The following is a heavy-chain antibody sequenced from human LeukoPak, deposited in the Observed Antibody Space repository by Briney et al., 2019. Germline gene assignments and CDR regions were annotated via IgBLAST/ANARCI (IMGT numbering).Heavy chain of an antibody. D-gene: IGHD6-13*01. CDR1: GGSISSRSDY. CDR3: ARGFGAAAGDY. Sequence: SETLSLTCTVSGGSISSRSDYWGWIRQTPGKGLEWIGRIYTSGSTNYNPSLKSRVTMSVDTSKNQFSLKLSSVTAADTAVYYCARGFGAAAGDYWGQGTLVTVSS. J-gene: IGHJ4*02. V-gene: IGHV4-61*05. CDR2: IYTSGST.